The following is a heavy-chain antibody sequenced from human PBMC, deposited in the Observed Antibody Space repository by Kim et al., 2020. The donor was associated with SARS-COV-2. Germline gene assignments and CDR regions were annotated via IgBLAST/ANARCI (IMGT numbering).Heavy chain of an antibody. D-gene: IGHD3-22*01. CDR3: VKGSRYDSSGYRLSSRALFDY. CDR2: ISTNGGST. CDR1: GFTFSNYA. J-gene: IGHJ4*02. Sequence: GGSLRLSCSASGFTFSNYAMHWVRQAPGKGLEYVSTISTNGGSTYYADSVKGRFTISRDNSKNTLYLQMSSLRAEDTAMYYCVKGSRYDSSGYRLSSRALFDYWGQGTLVTVSS. V-gene: IGHV3-64D*06.